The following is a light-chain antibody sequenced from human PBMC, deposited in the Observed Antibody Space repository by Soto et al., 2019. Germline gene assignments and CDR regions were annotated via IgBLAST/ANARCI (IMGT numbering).Light chain of an antibody. V-gene: IGLV1-44*01. J-gene: IGLJ3*02. CDR2: NNN. CDR3: ATWDDSLHGPL. CDR1: SSNIGSNT. Sequence: QPVLSQPSSASGTPGQRVSISCSGRSSNIGSNTVNWYQHLPGTAPKLLIYNNNQRPSWVPDRFSGSKSGTSASLAISGLQSDDEGDYYCATWDDSLHGPLFGGGTKVTVL.